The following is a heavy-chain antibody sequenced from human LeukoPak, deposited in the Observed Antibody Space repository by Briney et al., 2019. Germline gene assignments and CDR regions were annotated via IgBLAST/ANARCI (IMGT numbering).Heavy chain of an antibody. CDR2: IKQDGSKK. CDR3: TRVSYVDEGIDY. V-gene: IGHV3-7*04. J-gene: IGHJ4*02. D-gene: IGHD4-17*01. CDR1: GFPFSSYW. Sequence: PGGSLRLSCVASGFPFSSYWMTWVRQAPGKGLEWVANIKQDGSKKTYVDTVKGRFTVSRDKAKNSLDLQMNSLTAEDTAIYYCTRVSYVDEGIDYWGQGTMVTVSS.